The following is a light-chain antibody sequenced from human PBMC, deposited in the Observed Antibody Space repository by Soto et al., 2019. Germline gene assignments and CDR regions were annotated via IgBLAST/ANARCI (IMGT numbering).Light chain of an antibody. V-gene: IGKV3-11*01. Sequence: EIVLTQSPATLSLSPGERATLSCRASQSVYNDLAWYQLKPGQAPRLLIYDASNRAAGIPARFGASGSATDFTLTISSLEPEDFAFYYCQQRNNWPWTFGQGTKVEIK. J-gene: IGKJ1*01. CDR3: QQRNNWPWT. CDR2: DAS. CDR1: QSVYND.